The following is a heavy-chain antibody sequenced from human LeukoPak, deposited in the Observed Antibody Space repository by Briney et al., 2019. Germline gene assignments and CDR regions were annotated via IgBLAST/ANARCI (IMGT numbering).Heavy chain of an antibody. D-gene: IGHD6-19*01. V-gene: IGHV4-59*08. J-gene: IGHJ5*02. CDR2: IYYSGST. CDR1: GGSISSYY. CDR3: ARQASVPGWSEDWFDP. Sequence: PSETLSLTCTVSGGSISSYYWSWIRQPPGKGLEWIGYIYYSGSTNYNPSLKSRVTISVDTSKNQFSLKLSSVTAADTAVYYCARQASVPGWSEDWFDPWGQGTLVTVSS.